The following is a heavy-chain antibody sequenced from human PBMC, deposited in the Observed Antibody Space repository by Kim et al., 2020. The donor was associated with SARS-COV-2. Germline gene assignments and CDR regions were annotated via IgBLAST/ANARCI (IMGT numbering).Heavy chain of an antibody. D-gene: IGHD3-16*02. V-gene: IGHV3-30-3*01. Sequence: GGSLRLSCAASGFTFNIYAMHWVRQAPGKGLEWVAVISYNGGNKQYADSVRGRFTISRDNSQNTLYLQMNSLSSEDTGLYYCARDAAQRVGEFSSGPDYWGQGTQVTVSS. J-gene: IGHJ4*02. CDR3: ARDAAQRVGEFSSGPDY. CDR1: GFTFNIYA. CDR2: ISYNGGNK.